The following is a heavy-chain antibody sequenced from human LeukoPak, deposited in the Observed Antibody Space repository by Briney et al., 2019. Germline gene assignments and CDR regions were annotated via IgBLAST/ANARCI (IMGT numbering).Heavy chain of an antibody. V-gene: IGHV3-53*01. D-gene: IGHD3-22*01. CDR3: ARDLNYDSAY. CDR2: IYSGGST. CDR1: GFTVSSNY. Sequence: TGGSLRLSCAASGFTVSSNYMSWVRQAPGKGLEWVSVIYSGGSTYYADSVKGRFTISRDNSKNTVCLQMNSLRAEDTAVYYCARDLNYDSAYWGQGTLVTVSS. J-gene: IGHJ4*02.